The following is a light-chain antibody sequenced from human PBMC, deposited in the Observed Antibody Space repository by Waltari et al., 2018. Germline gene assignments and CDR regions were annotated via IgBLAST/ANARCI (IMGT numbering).Light chain of an antibody. V-gene: IGKV4-1*01. CDR1: QSVLFSSNNRNY. J-gene: IGKJ4*01. CDR2: WAS. CDR3: QQYYSTPLT. Sequence: DIVMTQSPDSLAVSLGERATINCKSSQSVLFSSNNRNYLAWYQQKPGQPPNLLFYWASSSVDRVPAPISSGRSSTKFTPPIRSMQAEDVAVYYCQQYYSTPLTFGEGTKVEFK.